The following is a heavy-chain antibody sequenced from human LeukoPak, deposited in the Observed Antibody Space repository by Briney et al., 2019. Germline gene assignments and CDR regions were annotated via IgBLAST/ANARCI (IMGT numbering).Heavy chain of an antibody. CDR1: GFTFSSSP. CDR3: GKYVQTSVGANDY. D-gene: IGHD1-26*01. V-gene: IGHV3-23*01. Sequence: PGGSLRLSCAASGFTFSSSPMNWVRQAPGKGLEWVSVISGSGGATFYGDSVQGRFTISRDNSRDTLYLQMNGLTAEDTAVYYCGKYVQTSVGANDYWGQGTLVTVSS. J-gene: IGHJ4*02. CDR2: ISGSGGAT.